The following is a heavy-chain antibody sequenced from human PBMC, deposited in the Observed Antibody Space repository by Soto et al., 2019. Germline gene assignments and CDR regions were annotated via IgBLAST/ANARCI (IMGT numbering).Heavy chain of an antibody. J-gene: IGHJ6*02. CDR2: IIPIFPTP. V-gene: IGHV1-69*12. CDR1: GGTFGNSA. D-gene: IGHD6-19*01. CDR3: ARNKDRQPLGWTSYSGIAV. Sequence: QVQLVQSGAEVKKPGSSGTVSCKASGGTFGNSAISWVRQAPGQGLEGLGGIIPIFPTPDYAQKCPGRVTTTADEXTSTAYMELTSLRSEDPAVYYCARNKDRQPLGWTSYSGIAVWGQGTTVTVSS.